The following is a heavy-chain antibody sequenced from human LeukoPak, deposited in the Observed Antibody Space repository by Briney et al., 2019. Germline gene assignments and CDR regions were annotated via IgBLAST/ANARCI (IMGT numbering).Heavy chain of an antibody. CDR2: IGTAGDT. Sequence: GRSLRLSCAASGFTFSSYDMHWVRQATGKGLEWVSAIGTAGDTYYPGSVKGRFTISRENAKNSLYLQMNSLRAEDTAVYYCARGGDGYSFGYVMDVWGQGTTVTVSS. CDR3: ARGGDGYSFGYVMDV. J-gene: IGHJ6*02. CDR1: GFTFSSYD. V-gene: IGHV3-13*01. D-gene: IGHD5-24*01.